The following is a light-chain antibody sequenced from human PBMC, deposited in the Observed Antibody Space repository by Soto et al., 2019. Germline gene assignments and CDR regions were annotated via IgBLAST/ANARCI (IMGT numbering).Light chain of an antibody. J-gene: IGKJ1*01. CDR1: QSVSSN. CDR2: GAS. CDR3: QHYNSWPRT. V-gene: IGKV3-15*01. Sequence: EMVMTQSPATLSVSPGERATLSCRASQSVSSNLAWYQQKPGQAPRLLIYGASTRATGVPARFSGSGSGTEFTLTISSLQSEDFAVYHCQHYNSWPRTVGQGTKVDIK.